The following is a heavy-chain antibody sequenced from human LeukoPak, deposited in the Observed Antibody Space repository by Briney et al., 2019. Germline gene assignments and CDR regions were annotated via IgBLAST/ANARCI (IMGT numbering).Heavy chain of an antibody. V-gene: IGHV3-23*01. D-gene: IGHD7-27*01. CDR3: ARDVSWGSGIDY. Sequence: GGSLRLSCAASGFTFSSYAMSWVRQAPGKGLEWVSAISGSGGSTYYADSVKGRFTISRDNSKNTLYLQMNSLRAEDTAVYYCARDVSWGSGIDYWGQGTLVTVSS. CDR2: ISGSGGST. CDR1: GFTFSSYA. J-gene: IGHJ4*02.